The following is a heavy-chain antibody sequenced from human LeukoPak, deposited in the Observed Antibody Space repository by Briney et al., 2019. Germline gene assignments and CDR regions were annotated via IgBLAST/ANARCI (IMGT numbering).Heavy chain of an antibody. Sequence: GGSLRLSCAASGFTVSSNYMSWVRQAPGKGLEWVSVIYSGGSTYYADSVKGRFTISRDNSKNTLYLQMNSLRAEDTAVYYCAREREGIAAAGTVIDYMDVWGKGTTVTISS. J-gene: IGHJ6*03. CDR2: IYSGGST. CDR3: AREREGIAAAGTVIDYMDV. CDR1: GFTVSSNY. V-gene: IGHV3-53*01. D-gene: IGHD6-13*01.